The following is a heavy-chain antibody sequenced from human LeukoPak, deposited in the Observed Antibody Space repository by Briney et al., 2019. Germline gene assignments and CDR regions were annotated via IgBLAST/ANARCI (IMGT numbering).Heavy chain of an antibody. V-gene: IGHV1-2*02. J-gene: IGHJ4*02. CDR2: INPNTGGT. Sequence: ASVKVSCKASGYTFLDYYIHWVRQAPRQGLEWLGWINPNTGGTKYAQKFQGRVTMTRDTSISTAYMELSGLRSDDSAIYYCARDFDYYGSGSYSRIDYWGQGTLVTVSS. D-gene: IGHD3-10*01. CDR1: GYTFLDYY. CDR3: ARDFDYYGSGSYSRIDY.